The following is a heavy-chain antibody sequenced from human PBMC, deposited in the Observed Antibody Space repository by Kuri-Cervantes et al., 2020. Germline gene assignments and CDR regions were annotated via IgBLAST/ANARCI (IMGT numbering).Heavy chain of an antibody. CDR3: ARDPMVRGGGLDY. CDR2: VSYRGNT. V-gene: IGHV4-30-4*01. Sequence: LRLSCTVSGGSISSGDYYWSWIRQSPGKGLEWIGYVSYRGNTYYNPSLKSRVTISVDTSKNQFSLKLSSVTAADTAVYYCARDPMVRGGGLDYWGQGTLVTVSS. D-gene: IGHD3-10*01. CDR1: GGSISSGDYY. J-gene: IGHJ4*02.